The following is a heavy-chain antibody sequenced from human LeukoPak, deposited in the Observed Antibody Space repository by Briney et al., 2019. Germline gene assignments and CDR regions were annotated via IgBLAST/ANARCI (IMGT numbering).Heavy chain of an antibody. CDR1: GFTFSNYG. CDR2: IWYDGSNK. V-gene: IGHV3-33*01. J-gene: IGHJ4*02. CDR3: AGSYYNVFDY. D-gene: IGHD3-10*01. Sequence: PGGSPRLSCAASGFTFSNYGMHWVRQAPGKGLEWVALIWYDGSNKYYADSVKGRFTISRDNSKNTLYLQTNSLRAEDTAVYYCAGSYYNVFDYWGQGTLVTVSS.